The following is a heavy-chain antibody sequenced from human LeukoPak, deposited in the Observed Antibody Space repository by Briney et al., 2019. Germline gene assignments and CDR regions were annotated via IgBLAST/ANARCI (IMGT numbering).Heavy chain of an antibody. J-gene: IGHJ5*02. D-gene: IGHD4-17*01. CDR3: ARHENYGDYLNWFDP. Sequence: SETLSLTCAVYGGSFSGYYWSWIRQPPGKGLEWIGGINHSGSTNYNPSLKSRVTISVDTSKNQFSLKLSSVTAADTAVYYCARHENYGDYLNWFDPWGQGTLVTVSS. CDR1: GGSFSGYY. CDR2: INHSGST. V-gene: IGHV4-34*01.